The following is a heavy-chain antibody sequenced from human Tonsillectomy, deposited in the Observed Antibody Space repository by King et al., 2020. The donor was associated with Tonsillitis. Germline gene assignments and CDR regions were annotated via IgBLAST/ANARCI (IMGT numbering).Heavy chain of an antibody. CDR1: GYSFSTYY. D-gene: IGHD6-19*01. J-gene: IGHJ6*02. CDR2: INPSGGST. V-gene: IGHV1-46*03. Sequence: LVQSGAEVKKPGASVKVSCKASGYSFSTYYMHWVRQAPGQGLEWVGIINPSGGSTTYAQKFQGRVTMTRDTSTSTVYMELSSLRSEDTAVYYCARDLVAGTSGGYYYGMDVWGQGTTVTVSS. CDR3: ARDLVAGTSGGYYYGMDV.